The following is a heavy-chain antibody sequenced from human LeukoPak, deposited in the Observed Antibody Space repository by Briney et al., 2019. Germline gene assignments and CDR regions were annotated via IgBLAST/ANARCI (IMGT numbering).Heavy chain of an antibody. D-gene: IGHD6-13*01. CDR3: AAGYSSSWAAFDI. J-gene: IGHJ3*02. Sequence: GGSLRLSCVASGFTFSSYSMNWVRQAPGKGLEWVSSISSSSSYIYYADSVKGRFTISRDNAKNSLYLQMNSLRAEDTAVYYCAAGYSSSWAAFDIWGQGTMVTVSS. CDR1: GFTFSSYS. CDR2: ISSSSSYI. V-gene: IGHV3-21*01.